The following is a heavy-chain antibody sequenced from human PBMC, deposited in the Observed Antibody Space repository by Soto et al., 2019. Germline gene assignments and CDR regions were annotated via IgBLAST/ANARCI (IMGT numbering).Heavy chain of an antibody. Sequence: ASVKVSCKASGYTFFTSDISWVRQAPGQGLEWMGWISTYSGDTKYAQKFQGRVTMTTDTSTTTAYLELRSLRSDDTAVYYCARHHGPTTSENWFDPWGRGTLVTVSS. D-gene: IGHD5-12*01. CDR2: ISTYSGDT. V-gene: IGHV1-18*04. J-gene: IGHJ5*02. CDR1: GYTFFTSD. CDR3: ARHHGPTTSENWFDP.